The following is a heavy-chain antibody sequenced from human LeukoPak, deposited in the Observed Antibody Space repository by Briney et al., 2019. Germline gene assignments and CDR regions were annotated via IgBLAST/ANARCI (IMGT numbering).Heavy chain of an antibody. CDR2: IRYDGSNK. CDR1: GFTFSSYA. CDR3: AKDTYGDYGYYYYGMDV. V-gene: IGHV3-30*02. J-gene: IGHJ6*02. D-gene: IGHD4-17*01. Sequence: GGSLRLSCAASGFTFSSYAMSWVRQAPGKGLEWVAFIRYDGSNKYYADSVKGRFTISRDNSKNTLYLQMNSLRAEDTAVYYCAKDTYGDYGYYYYGMDVWGQGTTVTVSS.